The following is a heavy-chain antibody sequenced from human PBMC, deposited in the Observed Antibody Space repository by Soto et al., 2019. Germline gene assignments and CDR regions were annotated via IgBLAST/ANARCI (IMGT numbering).Heavy chain of an antibody. Sequence: QLQLQESGPGLVKPSETLSLTCTVSGGSISSSSYYWGWIRQPPGKGLEWIGSIYYSGSTYYNPSLKSRVTISVDTSKNQFSLKLSSVTAADTAVYYCARRLRGYSYGSLDYWGQGTLVTVSS. CDR2: IYYSGST. CDR3: ARRLRGYSYGSLDY. D-gene: IGHD5-18*01. CDR1: GGSISSSSYY. J-gene: IGHJ4*02. V-gene: IGHV4-39*01.